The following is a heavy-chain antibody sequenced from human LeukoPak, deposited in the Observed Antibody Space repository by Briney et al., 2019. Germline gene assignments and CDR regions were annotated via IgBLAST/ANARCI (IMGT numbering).Heavy chain of an antibody. CDR2: ISGSGGTT. D-gene: IGHD1-14*01. J-gene: IGHJ6*02. CDR3: AKVSGGGLYYDGMDV. Sequence: GESLRLSCAASGFTVSSNYMSWVRQAPGKGLEWVSVISGSGGTTYYADSVKGRFTISRDSSKNTLYLQMNSLRTEDTAVYYCAKVSGGGLYYDGMDVWGQGTTVTVSS. V-gene: IGHV3-23*01. CDR1: GFTVSSNY.